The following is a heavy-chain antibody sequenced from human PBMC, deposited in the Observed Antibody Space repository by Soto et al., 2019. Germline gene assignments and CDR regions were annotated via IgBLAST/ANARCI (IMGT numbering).Heavy chain of an antibody. CDR2: ISAYNGNT. CDR1: GYTFTSYY. V-gene: IGHV1-18*04. J-gene: IGHJ3*02. Sequence: ASVKVSCKASGYTFTSYYMHWVRQAPGQGLEWMGWISAYNGNTNYAQKLQGRVTMTTDTSTSTAYMELRSLRSDDTAVYYCARVGMKYSSSWYPDAFDIWGQGTMVTVSS. D-gene: IGHD6-13*01. CDR3: ARVGMKYSSSWYPDAFDI.